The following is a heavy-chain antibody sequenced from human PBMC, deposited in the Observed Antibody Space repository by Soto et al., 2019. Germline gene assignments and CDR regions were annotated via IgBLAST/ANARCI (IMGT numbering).Heavy chain of an antibody. J-gene: IGHJ4*02. CDR3: VRASGGGNSAYFDY. D-gene: IGHD2-21*02. CDR2: IYWDDDK. V-gene: IGHV2-5*02. CDR1: GFSLSSSDVG. Sequence: VSGPTLVNPTQTLTLTCTFSGFSLSSSDVGVGWIRQPPGKALEWLALIYWDDDKRYSPSLKSRLTITKDTSRNQVVLTVTNLDPVDTATYYCVRASGGGNSAYFDYWGQGTLVTVSS.